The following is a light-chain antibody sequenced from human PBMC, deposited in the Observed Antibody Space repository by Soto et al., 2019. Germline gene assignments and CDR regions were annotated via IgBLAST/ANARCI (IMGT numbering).Light chain of an antibody. CDR1: QSISGE. Sequence: EVVLTQSPATLSLSPGERATLSCRTSQSISGELAWYQQTPGQAPRLIIFDTYNRATGIPARFSGSGSETDFTLTISGLEPEYFRVYYCQQGHYWPLTFGGGTKVEI. J-gene: IGKJ4*01. CDR3: QQGHYWPLT. CDR2: DTY. V-gene: IGKV3-11*01.